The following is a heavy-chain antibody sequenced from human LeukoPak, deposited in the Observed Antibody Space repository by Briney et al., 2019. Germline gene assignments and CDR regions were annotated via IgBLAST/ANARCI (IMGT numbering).Heavy chain of an antibody. V-gene: IGHV1-18*01. CDR1: GYTFTIYG. CDR3: ARATYYYDSSGYYARTWEIDY. J-gene: IGHJ4*02. CDR2: ISAYNGNT. D-gene: IGHD3-22*01. Sequence: ASVTVSFKASGYTFTIYGISWVRQAPGQGLEWRGWISAYNGNTNYAQKFQGRVTMTRNTSISTAYMELSSLRSEDTAVYYCARATYYYDSSGYYARTWEIDYWGQGTLVTVSS.